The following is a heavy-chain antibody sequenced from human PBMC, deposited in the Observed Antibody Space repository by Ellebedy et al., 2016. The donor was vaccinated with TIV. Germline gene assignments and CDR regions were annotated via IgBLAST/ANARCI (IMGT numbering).Heavy chain of an antibody. V-gene: IGHV3-23*01. J-gene: IGHJ4*02. CDR3: AMCSGGSCYSGDYFDN. D-gene: IGHD2-15*01. CDR1: GFTFNSYA. CDR2: ISGSGAST. Sequence: GGSLRLSCAASGFTFNSYAMSWVRQAPGKGLEWVSAISGSGASTYYADSVKGRFTISRDNSKNTLYLQMNSLRAEDTAVYYCAMCSGGSCYSGDYFDNWGQGTLVTVSS.